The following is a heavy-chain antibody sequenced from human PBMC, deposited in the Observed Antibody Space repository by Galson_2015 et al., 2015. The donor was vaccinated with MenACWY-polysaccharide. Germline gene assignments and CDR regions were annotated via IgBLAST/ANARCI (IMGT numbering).Heavy chain of an antibody. J-gene: IGHJ3*01. CDR2: IKHDGSEI. D-gene: IGHD2-2*01. Sequence: SLRLSCAASGFTFSKYWMSWVRQGPGKGLERVANIKHDGSEIYYPDSVKGRFTISRDNAKSSLYLQMNSLRAEDTAMFYCARHAGTFWGQGTMVTVSS. CDR3: ARHAGTF. V-gene: IGHV3-7*01. CDR1: GFTFSKYW.